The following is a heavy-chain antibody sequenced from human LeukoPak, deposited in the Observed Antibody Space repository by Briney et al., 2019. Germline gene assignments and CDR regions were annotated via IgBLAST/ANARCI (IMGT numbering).Heavy chain of an antibody. CDR1: GYTFTDYY. V-gene: IGHV1-2*02. Sequence: ASVKVSCKASGYTFTDYYVYWVRQAPGQGLEWMGWINPNSGDTNYAQKFQGRVTMTRDTSISTAYMDLSSLTSDATAMYYCARMWSTATSGWNWFDPWGQGTLVTVSS. J-gene: IGHJ5*02. D-gene: IGHD6-13*01. CDR3: ARMWSTATSGWNWFDP. CDR2: INPNSGDT.